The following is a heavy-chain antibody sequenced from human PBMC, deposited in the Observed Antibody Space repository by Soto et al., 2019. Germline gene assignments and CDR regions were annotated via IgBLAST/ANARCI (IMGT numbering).Heavy chain of an antibody. Sequence: EVQLVESGGGLVKPGGSLRLSCAASGFTFSSYSMNWVRQAPGKGLEWVSSISSSSSYIYYADSVKGRFTLSRDNAKNSLYLQMNSLRAEDTAVYYCARVPKYSSSWDADYWGQGTLVTVSS. CDR2: ISSSSSYI. J-gene: IGHJ4*02. CDR1: GFTFSSYS. V-gene: IGHV3-21*01. CDR3: ARVPKYSSSWDADY. D-gene: IGHD6-13*01.